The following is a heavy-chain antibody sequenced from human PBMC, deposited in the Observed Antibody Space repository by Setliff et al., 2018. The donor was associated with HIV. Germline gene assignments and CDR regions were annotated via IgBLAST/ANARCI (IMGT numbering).Heavy chain of an antibody. CDR2: IYYSYSSGST. J-gene: IGHJ4*02. V-gene: IGHV4-39*07. D-gene: IGHD6-13*01. CDR1: AGSISSSNYY. CDR3: ASELQGHSSSWTNY. Sequence: PSETLSLTCTVSAGSISSSNYYWGWIRQPPGKGLEWIGSIYYSYSSGSTYYNPSLKSRVAISVDTSKNQFSLKLRSVTAADTAVYYCASELQGHSSSWTNYWGQGTLVTVSS.